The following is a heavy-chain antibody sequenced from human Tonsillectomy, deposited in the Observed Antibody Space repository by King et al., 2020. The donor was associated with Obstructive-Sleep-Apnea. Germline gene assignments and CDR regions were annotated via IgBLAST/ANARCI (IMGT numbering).Heavy chain of an antibody. J-gene: IGHJ4*02. CDR2: IYYSGST. Sequence: VQLQESGPGLVKPSETLSLTCTVSGGSISSSSYYWGWIRQPPGKGLEWIGSIYYSGSTYYNPSLKSRVTISVDTSKNQFSLKLTSVTAADTAVYYCARKSHDYGDYVPYFDYWGQGTLVTVSS. CDR3: ARKSHDYGDYVPYFDY. V-gene: IGHV4-39*07. D-gene: IGHD4-17*01. CDR1: GGSISSSSYY.